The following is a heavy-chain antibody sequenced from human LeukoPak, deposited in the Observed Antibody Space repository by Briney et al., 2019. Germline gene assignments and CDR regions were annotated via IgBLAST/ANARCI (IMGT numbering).Heavy chain of an antibody. CDR2: IDPSDSYT. V-gene: IGHV5-10-1*01. Sequence: ESLELPRKGSGYSFTSYLISLVRPIPGKGLEWMGRIDPSDSYTKYSPSFQGHVTISVDKSVSTAYLQWSSLKSSDTAIYYCATERTSGRNWFYPWGQGTLVTVSS. CDR1: GYSFTSYL. CDR3: ATERTSGRNWFYP. J-gene: IGHJ5*02. D-gene: IGHD3-10*01.